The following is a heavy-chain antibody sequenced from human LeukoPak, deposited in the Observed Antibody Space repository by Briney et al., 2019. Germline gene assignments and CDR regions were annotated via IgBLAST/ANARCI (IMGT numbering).Heavy chain of an antibody. CDR1: GFTFSDYY. CDR3: ASLGGVIVP. Sequence: GGSLRLSCAASGFTFSDYYMSWIRQAPGKGLEWVSAISGSGGSTYYADSVKGRFTISRDNSKNTLYLQMNSLRAEDTAVYYCASLGGVIVPWGQGTLVTVSS. J-gene: IGHJ5*02. V-gene: IGHV3-23*01. D-gene: IGHD3-16*02. CDR2: ISGSGGST.